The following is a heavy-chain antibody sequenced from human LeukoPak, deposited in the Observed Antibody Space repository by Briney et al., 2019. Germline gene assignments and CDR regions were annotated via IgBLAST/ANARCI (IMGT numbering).Heavy chain of an antibody. CDR2: IKSKTDGGTT. D-gene: IGHD3-22*01. CDR1: RFTFSNAC. Sequence: PGGSLRLSCAASRFTFSNACMSWIRQAPGKGLESVGRIKSKTDGGTTDYAAPVKGRFTISRDDSKNTLYLQMNSLKTEYTAVYYCTTYYYDSSGYSDYWGQGTLVTVSS. V-gene: IGHV3-15*01. J-gene: IGHJ4*02. CDR3: TTYYYDSSGYSDY.